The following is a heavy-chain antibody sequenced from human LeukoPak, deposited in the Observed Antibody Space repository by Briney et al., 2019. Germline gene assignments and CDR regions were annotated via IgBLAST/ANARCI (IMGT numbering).Heavy chain of an antibody. D-gene: IGHD1-26*01. CDR3: VRDLGGRSGH. CDR2: IKQDGSEK. CDR1: GFTFSSYW. J-gene: IGHJ4*02. Sequence: GGSLRLSCAGSGFTFSSYWMSWVRQAPGKGLEWVANIKQDGSEKYYVDSVKGRFTVSRDNAKNSLYLQMNSLRAEDTAVYYCVRDLGGRSGHWGQGTLVTVSS. V-gene: IGHV3-7*01.